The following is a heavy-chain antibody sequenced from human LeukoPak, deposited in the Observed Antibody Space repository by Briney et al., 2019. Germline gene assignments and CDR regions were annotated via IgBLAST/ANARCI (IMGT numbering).Heavy chain of an antibody. D-gene: IGHD6-13*01. J-gene: IGHJ4*02. CDR2: IYTSRST. CDR1: GGSISSYC. V-gene: IGHV4-4*07. CDR3: ARSIAAAGSDPFDY. Sequence: SETLSLTCAVSGGSISSYCWSWIRQPAGKGLEWIWRIYTSRSTNYNPSLKSRVTMSVGTSKNQFSLKLSSVTAADTAVYYCARSIAAAGSDPFDYWGQGTLVTVSS.